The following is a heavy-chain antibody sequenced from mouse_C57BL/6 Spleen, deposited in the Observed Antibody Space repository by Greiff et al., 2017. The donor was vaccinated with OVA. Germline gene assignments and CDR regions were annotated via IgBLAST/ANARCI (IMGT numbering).Heavy chain of an antibody. J-gene: IGHJ2*01. Sequence: EVKLVESGPELVKPGASVKMSCKASGYTFTDYNMHWVKQSHGKSLEWIGYINPNNGGTSYNQKFKGKATLTVNKSSSTAYMELRSLTSEDSAVYYCARGGDGYPYYFDYWGQGTTLTVSS. D-gene: IGHD2-3*01. CDR1: GYTFTDYN. V-gene: IGHV1-22*01. CDR3: ARGGDGYPYYFDY. CDR2: INPNNGGT.